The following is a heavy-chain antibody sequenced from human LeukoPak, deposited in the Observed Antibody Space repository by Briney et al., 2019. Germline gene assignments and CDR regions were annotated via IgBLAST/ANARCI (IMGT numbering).Heavy chain of an antibody. Sequence: GGSLRLSCVASGFTFSNYWMTWVRQAPGKGLEWVANIHPGGSEKYCVDSVKGRFTISRDNAENSLYLQMNSLRAEDTAIYYCARLDLSYITGTTADYWGQGTLVTVSS. J-gene: IGHJ4*02. CDR2: IHPGGSEK. CDR3: ARLDLSYITGTTADY. D-gene: IGHD1-20*01. CDR1: GFTFSNYW. V-gene: IGHV3-7*01.